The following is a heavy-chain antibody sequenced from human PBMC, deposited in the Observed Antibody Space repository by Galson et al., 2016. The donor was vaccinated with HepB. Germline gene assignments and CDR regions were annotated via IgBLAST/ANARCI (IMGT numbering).Heavy chain of an antibody. Sequence: SLRLSCAASGFTFSSYAMSWIRQAPGKGLEWISYISSSGNVIYYADSVKGRLTISRDNAKNSLHLQMTSLRAEDTAVYYCAGGGGYSVGAYFDYWGQGTLVTVSS. CDR3: AGGGGYSVGAYFDY. D-gene: IGHD5/OR15-5a*01. V-gene: IGHV3-11*01. J-gene: IGHJ4*02. CDR1: GFTFSSYA. CDR2: ISSSGNVI.